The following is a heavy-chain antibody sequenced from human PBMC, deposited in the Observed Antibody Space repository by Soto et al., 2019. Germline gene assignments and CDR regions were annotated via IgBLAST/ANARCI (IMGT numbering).Heavy chain of an antibody. V-gene: IGHV3-53*01. D-gene: IGHD6-19*01. CDR1: GFSVSSKY. Sequence: EVQLVESGGGLIQPGGSLRLSCAASGFSVSSKYMTWVRQAPGKGLEWVSVIYGGGTTYYADSVKCRFTISRDNSKNTLYLQMNSLRAEDPAVYYCVQTTGWPGFDFWGHGTLVIVSS. CDR3: VQTTGWPGFDF. J-gene: IGHJ4*01. CDR2: IYGGGTT.